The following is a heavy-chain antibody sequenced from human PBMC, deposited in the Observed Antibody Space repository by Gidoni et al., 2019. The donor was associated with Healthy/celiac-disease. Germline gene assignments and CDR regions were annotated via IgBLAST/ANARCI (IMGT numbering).Heavy chain of an antibody. CDR3: ARGYIVVVPAAMRVRYYYYGMDV. CDR1: GGSVSSGSYY. J-gene: IGHJ6*02. CDR2: IYYSGST. Sequence: QVQLQESGPGLVKPSETLSLTCTVSGGSVSSGSYYWSWIRQPPGKGLEWIGYIYYSGSTNYNPSLKSRVTISVDTSKNQFSLKLSSVTAADTAVYYCARGYIVVVPAAMRVRYYYYGMDVWGQGTTVTVSS. V-gene: IGHV4-61*01. D-gene: IGHD2-2*01.